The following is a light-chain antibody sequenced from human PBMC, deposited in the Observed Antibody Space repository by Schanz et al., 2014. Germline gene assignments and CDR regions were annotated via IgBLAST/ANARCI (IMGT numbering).Light chain of an antibody. CDR3: QQNRA. J-gene: IGKJ1*01. V-gene: IGKV1-9*01. CDR2: AAS. Sequence: IQLTQSPSSLSASVGDRVSITCRASEVISHYVAWYQQKPGKAPNLLIYAASTLQSGVPSRFSGSGSGTDFTLTISSLQTEDFATYYCQQNRAFGQGTKVEIK. CDR1: EVISHY.